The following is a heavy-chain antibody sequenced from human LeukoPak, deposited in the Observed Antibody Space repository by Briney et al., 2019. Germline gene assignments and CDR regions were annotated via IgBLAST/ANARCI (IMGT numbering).Heavy chain of an antibody. CDR3: ARLHGDYASGTPPFDM. J-gene: IGHJ4*02. CDR2: IYFSGST. Sequence: SETLSLTCTVSGDSINSGNYFWSWIRQHPGKGLEWIGYIYFSGSTYYNPSLKSRVTISVDTSKNLFSLRLTSVTAADTAMYYCARLHGDYASGTPPFDMWGQGTLVTVSS. D-gene: IGHD3-10*01. V-gene: IGHV4-31*03. CDR1: GDSINSGNYF.